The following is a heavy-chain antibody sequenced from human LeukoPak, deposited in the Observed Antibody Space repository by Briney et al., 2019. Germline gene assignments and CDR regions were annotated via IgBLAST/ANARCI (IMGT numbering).Heavy chain of an antibody. D-gene: IGHD3-3*01. CDR3: AGNDFWSGYSSYYFDY. Sequence: PSETLSLTCTVSGYSISSGYYWGWIRQPPGKGLEWIGSIYHSGSTYYNPSLKSRVTISVDTSKNQFSLKLSSVTAADTAVYYCAGNDFWSGYSSYYFDYRGQGTLVTVSS. J-gene: IGHJ4*02. CDR2: IYHSGST. V-gene: IGHV4-38-2*02. CDR1: GYSISSGYY.